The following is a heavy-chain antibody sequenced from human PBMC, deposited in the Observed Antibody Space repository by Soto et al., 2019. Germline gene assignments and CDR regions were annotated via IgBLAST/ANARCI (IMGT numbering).Heavy chain of an antibody. Sequence: SETLSLTCAVYGGSFSGYYWSWIRQPPGKGLEWIGEINHSGSTNYNPSLKSRVTISVDTSKSQFSLKLSSVTAADTAVYYCASRSIAAAGVYYFDYWGQGTLVTVSS. J-gene: IGHJ4*02. CDR2: INHSGST. V-gene: IGHV4-34*01. CDR1: GGSFSGYY. CDR3: ASRSIAAAGVYYFDY. D-gene: IGHD6-13*01.